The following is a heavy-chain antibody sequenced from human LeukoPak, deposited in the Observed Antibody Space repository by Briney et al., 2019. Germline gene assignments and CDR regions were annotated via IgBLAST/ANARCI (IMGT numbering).Heavy chain of an antibody. CDR1: GFTFSSYG. Sequence: GGSLRLSCAASGFTFSSYGMHWVRQAPGKGLEWVAVISYDGSNKYYADSVKGRFTISRDNAKNSLYLQMNSLRAEDTAVYYCARAGVCSSTSCYAGENGQLSDYWGQGTLVTVSS. V-gene: IGHV3-30*03. CDR3: ARAGVCSSTSCYAGENGQLSDY. J-gene: IGHJ4*02. D-gene: IGHD2-2*01. CDR2: ISYDGSNK.